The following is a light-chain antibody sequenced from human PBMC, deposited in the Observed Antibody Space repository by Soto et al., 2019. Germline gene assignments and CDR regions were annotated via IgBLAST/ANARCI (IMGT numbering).Light chain of an antibody. CDR3: QQYGSSPPYT. CDR2: GAS. Sequence: EIVLTQSPGTLSLSPGERATLSCRASQSVSSSYLAWYQQKPGQAPRLLIYGASSRATGIPGRFSGSGSGTVFTLTIIRLEPEDVAVYCCQQYGSSPPYTLGQGTKLESK. V-gene: IGKV3-20*01. J-gene: IGKJ2*01. CDR1: QSVSSSY.